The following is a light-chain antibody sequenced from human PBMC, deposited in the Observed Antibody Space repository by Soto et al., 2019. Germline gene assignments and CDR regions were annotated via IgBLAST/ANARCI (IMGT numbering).Light chain of an antibody. V-gene: IGLV1-44*01. Sequence: QSVLTQPPSASGTPGQRVTISCSGSSSNIGSNTVNWYQQLPGTAPKLLIYSNNQRPSGVPDRFSGSKSGTSASLDISGLQSEDEADYYCAAWDDSLHARYVFGTGTKLTVL. CDR2: SNN. CDR1: SSNIGSNT. J-gene: IGLJ1*01. CDR3: AAWDDSLHARYV.